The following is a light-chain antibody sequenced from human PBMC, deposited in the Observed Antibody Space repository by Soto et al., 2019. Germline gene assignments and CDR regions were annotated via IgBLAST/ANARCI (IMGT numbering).Light chain of an antibody. CDR2: DVS. Sequence: QSVLTQPRSVSGSPGQSVTISCTVTSSDVGGYNYVSWYQQHPGNAPKLMIYDVSKRPSGVPDRFSGSKSGNTASLTISGLQAEDEADYYCCSYAGSYTYVFGTGTKVTVL. CDR3: CSYAGSYTYV. J-gene: IGLJ1*01. V-gene: IGLV2-11*01. CDR1: SSDVGGYNY.